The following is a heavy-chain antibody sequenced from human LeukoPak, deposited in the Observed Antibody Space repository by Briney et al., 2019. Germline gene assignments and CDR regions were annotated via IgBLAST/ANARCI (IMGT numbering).Heavy chain of an antibody. J-gene: IGHJ6*03. D-gene: IGHD3-16*01. Sequence: SETLSLTCSVSGGSISSSSYYWGWIRQPPGKGLDWIGSIYYSGSTYYNSSLKSRLIISVDTSKNQFSLKLSSVTAADTAVYYCARNVSWGLLNYYYMDVWGKGTTVTVSS. V-gene: IGHV4-39*07. CDR2: IYYSGST. CDR1: GGSISSSSYY. CDR3: ARNVSWGLLNYYYMDV.